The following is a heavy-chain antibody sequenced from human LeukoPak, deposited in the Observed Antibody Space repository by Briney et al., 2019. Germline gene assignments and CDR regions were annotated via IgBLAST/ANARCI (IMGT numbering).Heavy chain of an antibody. D-gene: IGHD3-22*01. CDR3: ARRPGSSGYY. CDR2: INHSGST. J-gene: IGHJ4*02. V-gene: IGHV4-34*01. Sequence: KPSETLSLTCAVYGGSFSGYYWSWIRQPPGKGLEWIGEINHSGSTNYNPSLKSRVTISVDTSKNQFSLKLSSVTAADTAVYYCARRPGSSGYYWGQGTLVTVSS. CDR1: GGSFSGYY.